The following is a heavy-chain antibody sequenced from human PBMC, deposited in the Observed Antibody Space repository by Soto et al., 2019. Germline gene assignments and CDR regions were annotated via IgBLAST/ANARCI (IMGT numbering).Heavy chain of an antibody. D-gene: IGHD2-8*01. Sequence: PGGSLRLSCAASGFTFGDYLMHWVRQSPGKGLVWVSRISDYGRINYADSVKDRFIISRDDARSELYLQLNDLRVEDTATYYCVRVEMYAGEFTPNFDRWGQGALVTVSS. CDR2: ISDYGRI. CDR1: GFTFGDYL. CDR3: VRVEMYAGEFTPNFDR. J-gene: IGHJ4*02. V-gene: IGHV3-74*01.